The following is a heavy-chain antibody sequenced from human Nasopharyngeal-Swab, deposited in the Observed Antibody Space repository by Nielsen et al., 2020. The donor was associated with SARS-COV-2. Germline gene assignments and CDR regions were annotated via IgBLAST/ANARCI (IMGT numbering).Heavy chain of an antibody. J-gene: IGHJ4*02. D-gene: IGHD3-10*01. V-gene: IGHV4-39*01. CDR2: IYYSGST. Sequence: PGKGLEWIGSIYYSGSTYYNPSLKSRVTISVDTSKTQFSLKLSSVTAADTAVYYCARARSYGSGRNPKGGGNFDYWGQGTLVTVSS. CDR3: ARARSYGSGRNPKGGGNFDY.